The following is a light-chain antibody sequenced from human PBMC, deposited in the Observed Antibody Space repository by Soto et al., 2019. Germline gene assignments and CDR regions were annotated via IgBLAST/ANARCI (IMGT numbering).Light chain of an antibody. CDR2: TNN. J-gene: IGLJ1*01. V-gene: IGLV1-47*02. CDR1: SSNIGSNY. CDR3: AAWDDSLSGLYV. Sequence: QSVLTQPPSASGTPGQRVTISCSGSSSNIGSNYVFWYQQLPGTAPKLLIYTNNQRPSGVPDRFSGSKSGTSDSLAISGLRSEDEADYYCAAWDDSLSGLYVFGTGTKLTVL.